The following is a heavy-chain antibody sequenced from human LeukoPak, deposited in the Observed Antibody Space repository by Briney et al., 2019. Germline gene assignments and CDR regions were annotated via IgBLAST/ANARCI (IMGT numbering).Heavy chain of an antibody. CDR3: AAYRFPGIAARQNWFDP. J-gene: IGHJ5*02. D-gene: IGHD6-6*01. CDR1: GGSISSYY. Sequence: SETLSLTCTVSGGSISSYYWSWIRQPPGKGLEWIGYIYYSGSTNYNPSLKSRVTISVDTSKNQFSLKLSSVIAADTAVYYCAAYRFPGIAARQNWFDPWGQGTLVTVSS. V-gene: IGHV4-59*01. CDR2: IYYSGST.